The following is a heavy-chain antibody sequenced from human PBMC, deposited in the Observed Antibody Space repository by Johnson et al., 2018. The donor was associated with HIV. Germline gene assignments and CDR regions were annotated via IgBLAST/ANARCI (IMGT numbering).Heavy chain of an antibody. CDR2: ISYDGSNK. CDR1: GFSFSNFP. V-gene: IGHV3-30-3*01. J-gene: IGHJ3*02. Sequence: QVQLVESGGGVVQPGRSLRLSCAASGFSFSNFPLHGVRQAPGTGLEWMAFISYDGSNKDYADSVKGRFTISRDNSKNTLYLQMHSLRIEDTAVYYCAREELEPDVFDIWGQGTMVTVSS. D-gene: IGHD1-1*01. CDR3: AREELEPDVFDI.